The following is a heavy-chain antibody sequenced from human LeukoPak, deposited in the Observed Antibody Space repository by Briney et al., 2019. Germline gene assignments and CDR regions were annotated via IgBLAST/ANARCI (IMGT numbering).Heavy chain of an antibody. V-gene: IGHV4-4*07. Sequence: SGTLSLTCTVSGGSISSYYWSWIRQPAGKGLEWIGRIYTSGSTNYNPSLKSRVTMSVDTSKNQFSLKLSSVTAADTAVYYCARDGRYYGSGSYYTYYYYGMDVWGQGTTVTVSS. CDR1: GGSISSYY. D-gene: IGHD3-10*01. J-gene: IGHJ6*02. CDR2: IYTSGST. CDR3: ARDGRYYGSGSYYTYYYYGMDV.